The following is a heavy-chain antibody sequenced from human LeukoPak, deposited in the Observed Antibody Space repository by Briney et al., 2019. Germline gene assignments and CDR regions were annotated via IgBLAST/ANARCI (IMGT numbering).Heavy chain of an antibody. CDR3: ARGARSGSYTSEGFDY. V-gene: IGHV4-31*03. Sequence: SQTLSLTCTVSGGSISSGGYYWSWIRQHPGKGLEWIGYIYYSGSTYYNPSLKSRVTISVDTSKNQFSLKLSSVTAADTAVYYCARGARSGSYTSEGFDYWGQGTLVTVSS. CDR1: GGSISSGGYY. J-gene: IGHJ4*02. CDR2: IYYSGST. D-gene: IGHD1-26*01.